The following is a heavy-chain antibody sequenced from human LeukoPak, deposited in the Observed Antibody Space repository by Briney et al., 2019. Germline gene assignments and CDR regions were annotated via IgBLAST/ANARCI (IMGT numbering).Heavy chain of an antibody. CDR1: GYTFTSYG. V-gene: IGHV1-18*01. J-gene: IGHJ4*02. CDR2: ISAYNGNT. D-gene: IGHD1-26*01. Sequence: ASVKVSXKASGYTFTSYGISWMRQAPGQGLEWMGWISAYNGNTNFAQKLQGRVTMTTDTATRTVYMELRSLRSDDTAVYYCARSRIVGTTLDYFDYWGQGTLVTVSS. CDR3: ARSRIVGTTLDYFDY.